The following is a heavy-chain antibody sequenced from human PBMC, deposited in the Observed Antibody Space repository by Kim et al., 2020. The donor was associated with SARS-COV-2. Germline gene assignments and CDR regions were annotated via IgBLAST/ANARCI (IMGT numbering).Heavy chain of an antibody. CDR2: INHSGST. V-gene: IGHV4-34*01. D-gene: IGHD2-2*01. CDR3: ARFVVVPAAIGTLFDP. Sequence: SETLSLTCAVYGGSFSGYYWSWIRQPPGKGLEWIGEINHSGSTNYNPSLKSRVTISVDTSKNQFSLKLSSVTAADTAVYYCARFVVVPAAIGTLFDPWGQGTLVTVSS. J-gene: IGHJ5*02. CDR1: GGSFSGYY.